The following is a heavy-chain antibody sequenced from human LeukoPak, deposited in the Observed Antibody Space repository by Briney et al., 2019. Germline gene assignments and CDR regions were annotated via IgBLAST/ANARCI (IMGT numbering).Heavy chain of an antibody. D-gene: IGHD3-16*02. V-gene: IGHV3-21*04. J-gene: IGHJ1*01. CDR1: GFTLSSYS. CDR3: ARDSVLYVWGSYRAIEYFQH. CDR2: ISSSSSYI. Sequence: GGSLRLSCAASGFTLSSYSMNWVRQAPGKGLEWVSSISSSSSYIYYADSVEGRFTISRDNAKSSLYLQMNSLRAEDTAVYYCARDSVLYVWGSYRAIEYFQHWGQGTLVTVSS.